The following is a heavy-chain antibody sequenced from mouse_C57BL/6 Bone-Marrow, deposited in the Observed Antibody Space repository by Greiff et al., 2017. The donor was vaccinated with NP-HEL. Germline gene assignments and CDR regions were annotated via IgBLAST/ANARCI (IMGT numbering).Heavy chain of an antibody. J-gene: IGHJ1*03. CDR3: TGYSNFWYFDG. D-gene: IGHD2-5*01. CDR2: IDPENGDT. V-gene: IGHV14-4*01. Sequence: VQLQQSGAELVRPGASVKLSCTASGFNIKDDYMHWVKQRPEQGLEWIGWIDPENGDTEYASKFQGKATITADTSSNTAYLQLSSLTSEDTAVYYFTGYSNFWYFDGWGTGTTVTVSS. CDR1: GFNIKDDY.